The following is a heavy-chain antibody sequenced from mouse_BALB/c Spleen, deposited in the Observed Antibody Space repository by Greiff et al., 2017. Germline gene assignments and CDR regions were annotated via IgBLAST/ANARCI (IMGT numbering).Heavy chain of an antibody. Sequence: EVKLVESGGGLVKPGGSLKLSCAASGFTFSSYAMSWVRQTPEKRLEWVASISSGGSTYYPDSVKGRFTISRDNAKNTLYLQMSSLKSEDTAMYYCARVYYGNYLDYWGQGTTLTVSS. J-gene: IGHJ2*01. V-gene: IGHV5-6-5*01. CDR2: ISSGGST. CDR1: GFTFSSYA. CDR3: ARVYYGNYLDY. D-gene: IGHD2-1*01.